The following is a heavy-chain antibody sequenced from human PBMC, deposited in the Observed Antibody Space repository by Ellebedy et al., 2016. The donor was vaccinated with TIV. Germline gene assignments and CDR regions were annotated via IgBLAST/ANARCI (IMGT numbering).Heavy chain of an antibody. Sequence: GGSLRLXXAASGFTFSSYSMTWVRQAPGKGLEWVSGIRSTGDSTWYADSVKGRFTISRDNAKSTLYLQINNLRAEDTAVYYCAKVAVATIRHGMDVWGQGTTVTVSS. CDR1: GFTFSSYS. J-gene: IGHJ6*02. CDR3: AKVAVATIRHGMDV. V-gene: IGHV3-23*01. D-gene: IGHD5-12*01. CDR2: IRSTGDST.